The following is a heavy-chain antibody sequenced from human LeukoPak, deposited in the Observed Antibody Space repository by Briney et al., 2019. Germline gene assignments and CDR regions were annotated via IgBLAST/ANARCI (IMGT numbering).Heavy chain of an antibody. V-gene: IGHV1-8*01. Sequence: ASVKVSCKASGYTFTSYDINWVRQATGQGLEWMGWMNPNSGNTGYAQKFQGRVTMTRNTSISTAYMELSSLRSEDTAVYYCARPLVPAAPGWFDPRGEGTLVTVSS. CDR2: MNPNSGNT. J-gene: IGHJ5*02. CDR3: ARPLVPAAPGWFDP. CDR1: GYTFTSYD. D-gene: IGHD2-2*01.